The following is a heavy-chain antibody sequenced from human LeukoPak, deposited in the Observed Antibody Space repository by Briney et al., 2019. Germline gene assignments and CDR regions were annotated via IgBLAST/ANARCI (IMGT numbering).Heavy chain of an antibody. CDR3: ARDGSDWSMDV. D-gene: IGHD2-21*01. J-gene: IGHJ6*02. Sequence: GGSLRLSCAASGFTFSDYYMSWIRQAPGKGLEWVPYISSSSSYTNYADSVKGRFTISRDDAKNSLYLQMNSLRAEDTAVYYCARDGSDWSMDVWGQGTTVTVSS. V-gene: IGHV3-11*05. CDR1: GFTFSDYY. CDR2: ISSSSSYT.